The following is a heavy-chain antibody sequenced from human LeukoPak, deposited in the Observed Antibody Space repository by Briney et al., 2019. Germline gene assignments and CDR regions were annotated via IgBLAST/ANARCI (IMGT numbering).Heavy chain of an antibody. V-gene: IGHV3-48*03. J-gene: IGHJ5*02. Sequence: GGSLRLSCAASGFDLNTYEMNWVRQAPGKGLEWIADITISGHTENYADSVKGRFTISRDNARTSLYLQMNSLRVEDTGVYYCARGDPHADLWGQGTLVTVSS. CDR3: ARGDPHADL. CDR1: GFDLNTYE. CDR2: ITISGHTE.